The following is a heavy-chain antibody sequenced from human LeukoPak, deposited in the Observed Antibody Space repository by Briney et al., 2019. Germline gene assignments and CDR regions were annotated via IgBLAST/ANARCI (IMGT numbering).Heavy chain of an antibody. J-gene: IGHJ4*02. CDR2: IRYDGSNK. Sequence: GGSLRLSCAASGFAFSRPAMHWLRQAPGKGLEWVAFIRYDGSNKYYADSVKGRFAISRDNSKNTLYLQMNSLRVEDTAVYYCATLPYYYDSSGSYYFDYWGQGTLVTVSS. V-gene: IGHV3-30*02. CDR1: GFAFSRPA. D-gene: IGHD3-22*01. CDR3: ATLPYYYDSSGSYYFDY.